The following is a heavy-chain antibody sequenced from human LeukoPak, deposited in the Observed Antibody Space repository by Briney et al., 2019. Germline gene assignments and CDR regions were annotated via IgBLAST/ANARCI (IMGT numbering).Heavy chain of an antibody. CDR2: IYPGDSDT. D-gene: IGHD3-22*01. CDR3: ARHFEEVITTVDYFDY. Sequence: GESLKISCKGSGYSFTSYWIGRVRQMPGKGLEWMGIIYPGDSDTRYSPSFQGQVTISADKSISTAYLQWSSLKASDTAMYYCARHFEEVITTVDYFDYWGQGTLVTVSS. V-gene: IGHV5-51*01. J-gene: IGHJ4*02. CDR1: GYSFTSYW.